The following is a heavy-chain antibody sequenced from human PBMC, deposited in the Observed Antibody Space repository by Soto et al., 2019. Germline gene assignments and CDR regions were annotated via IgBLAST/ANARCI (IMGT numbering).Heavy chain of an antibody. D-gene: IGHD4-4*01. CDR2: ISYDGSNK. Sequence: QVQLVESGGGVVQPGRSLRLSCAASGFTFSSYAMHWVRQAPGKGLEWVAVISYDGSNKYYADSVKGRFTISRDNSKNTLYQKMNSPKAEETAVYYGERKKVTGFWFEPGGQGTLVTVSS. CDR3: ERKKVTGFWFEP. CDR1: GFTFSSYA. V-gene: IGHV3-30-3*01. J-gene: IGHJ5*02.